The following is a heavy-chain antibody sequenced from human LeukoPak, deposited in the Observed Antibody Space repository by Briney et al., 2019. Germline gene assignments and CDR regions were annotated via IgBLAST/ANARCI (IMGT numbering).Heavy chain of an antibody. D-gene: IGHD2-21*02. CDR1: GGSFSGYY. J-gene: IGHJ4*02. V-gene: IGHV4-34*01. CDR2: INHSGST. CDR3: ARGDGWATAYDY. Sequence: PSETLSLTCAVYGGSFSGYYWSWIRQPPGKGLEWIGEINHSGSTNYNPSLKSRVTISVDTSKNQFSLKLSSVTAADTAVYYCARGDGWATAYDYWGQGTLVTVSS.